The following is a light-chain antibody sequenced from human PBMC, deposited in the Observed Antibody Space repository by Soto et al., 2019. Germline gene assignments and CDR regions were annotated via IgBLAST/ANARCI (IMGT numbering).Light chain of an antibody. J-gene: IGLJ2*01. CDR3: TSFAGYNPDVV. V-gene: IGLV2-8*01. CDR1: SSDVGGYDY. CDR2: EVT. Sequence: QSALTQPPSASGSPGQSVTISCTGTSSDVGGYDYVSWYQQHPGKVPKLIIYEVTKRPSGVPDRFSASKSGNTASLTVSGLQTEDEADYYCTSFAGYNPDVVFGGGTKLTLL.